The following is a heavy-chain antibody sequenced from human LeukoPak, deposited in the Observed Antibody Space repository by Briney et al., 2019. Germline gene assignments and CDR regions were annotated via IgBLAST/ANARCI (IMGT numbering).Heavy chain of an antibody. CDR3: ARDDDYGSRGDY. CDR1: GFTFSSYS. D-gene: IGHD3-10*01. Sequence: GGSLRLSCAASGFTFSSYSMNWVRQAPGKGLEWVSSISSSSSYIYYADSVKGRFTISRDNAKNSLYLQMNSLRGEDTAVYYCARDDDYGSRGDYWGQGTLVSVSS. CDR2: ISSSSSYI. V-gene: IGHV3-21*01. J-gene: IGHJ4*02.